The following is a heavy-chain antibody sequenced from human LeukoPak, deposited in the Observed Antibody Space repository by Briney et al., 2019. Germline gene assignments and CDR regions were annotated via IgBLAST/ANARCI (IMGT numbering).Heavy chain of an antibody. CDR2: ISPSGDIT. CDR1: GFTFSNHG. CDR3: ARDRYSGYETTFDY. Sequence: GGSLRLSCAASGFTFSNHGMNWVRQAPGKGLEWVSGISPSGDITYYADSVKGRFTISRDNAKNSLYLQMNSLRAEDTAVYYCARDRYSGYETTFDYWGQGTLVTVSS. V-gene: IGHV3-48*01. J-gene: IGHJ4*02. D-gene: IGHD5-12*01.